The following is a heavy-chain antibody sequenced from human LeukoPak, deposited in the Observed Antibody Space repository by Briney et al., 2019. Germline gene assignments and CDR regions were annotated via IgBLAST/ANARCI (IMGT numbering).Heavy chain of an antibody. V-gene: IGHV7-4-1*02. CDR1: GYTFSTYD. CDR3: ARESVRGYRGVNGY. CDR2: INTNTGNP. Sequence: ASVKVSCKASGYTFSTYDMNWVRQAPGQGLEWMGWINTNTGNPTYAQGFTGRFVFSLDTSVSTAYLQISSLKAEDTAVYYCARESVRGYRGVNGYWGQGTLVTVSS. J-gene: IGHJ4*02. D-gene: IGHD3-22*01.